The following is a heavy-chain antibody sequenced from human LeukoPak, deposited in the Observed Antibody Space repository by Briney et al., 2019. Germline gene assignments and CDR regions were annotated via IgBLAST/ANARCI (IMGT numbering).Heavy chain of an antibody. D-gene: IGHD3-16*01. CDR3: ARLRSGGGPDY. V-gene: IGHV4-34*01. CDR2: INHSGST. CDR1: GGSISSYY. J-gene: IGHJ4*02. Sequence: SETLSLTCTVSGGSISSYYWSWIRQPPGKGLEWIGEINHSGSTNYNPSLKGRVTISVDTSKNQFSLKLSSVTAADTAVYYCARLRSGGGPDYWGQGTLVTVSS.